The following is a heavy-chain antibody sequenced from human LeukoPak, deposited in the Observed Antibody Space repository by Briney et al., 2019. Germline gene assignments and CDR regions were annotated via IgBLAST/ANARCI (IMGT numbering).Heavy chain of an antibody. V-gene: IGHV3-48*03. D-gene: IGHD6-6*01. CDR1: GFVFSSYE. Sequence: PGGSLRLSCAASGFVFSSYEVNWVRQAPGKGLEWVSYISPSGSPINYADSVQGRFTVSRDNAKNSVYLQMNSLRAEDTAIYYCARHIDSRPQSGFDSWGQGTLVTVSS. CDR2: ISPSGSPI. J-gene: IGHJ4*02. CDR3: ARHIDSRPQSGFDS.